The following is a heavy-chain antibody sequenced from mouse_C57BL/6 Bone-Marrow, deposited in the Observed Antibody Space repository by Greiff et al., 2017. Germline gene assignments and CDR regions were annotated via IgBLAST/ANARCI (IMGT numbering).Heavy chain of an antibody. J-gene: IGHJ2*01. D-gene: IGHD1-1*01. CDR3: ARYYYGSNGDY. CDR1: GYTFTSYW. Sequence: QVHVKQSGAELVKPGASVKMSCKASGYTFTSYWITWVKQRPGQGLEWIGDIYPGSGSTNYNEKFKSKATLTVDTSSSTAYMQLSSLTSEDSAVYYCARYYYGSNGDYWGQGTTLTVSS. CDR2: IYPGSGST. V-gene: IGHV1-55*01.